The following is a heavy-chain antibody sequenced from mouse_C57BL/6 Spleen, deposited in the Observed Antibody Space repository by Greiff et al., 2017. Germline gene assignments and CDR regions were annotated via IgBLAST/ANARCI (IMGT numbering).Heavy chain of an antibody. D-gene: IGHD2-1*01. CDR3: ARNLPYGNYGAWFAY. V-gene: IGHV2-9-1*01. CDR2: IWTGGGT. J-gene: IGHJ3*01. CDR1: GFSLTSYA. Sequence: QVQLKESGPGLVAPSQSLSITCTVSGFSLTSYAISWVRQPPGKGLEWLGVIWTGGGTNYNSALKSRLSISKDNSKSQVFLKMNSLQTDDTARYYCARNLPYGNYGAWFAYWGQGTLVTVSA.